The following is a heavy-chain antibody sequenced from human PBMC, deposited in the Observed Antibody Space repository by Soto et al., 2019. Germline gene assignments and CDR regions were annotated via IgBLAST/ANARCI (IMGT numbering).Heavy chain of an antibody. Sequence: QVQLQESGPGLVKPSQTLSLTCTVSGGSISSGGYYWSWIRQHPGKGLEWIGYIYYSGSTYYNPSLKSRVTISVDTSKNQFSLKLSSVTAADTAVYHCARVSEVLWFGEPGAFDYWGQGTLVTVSS. V-gene: IGHV4-31*03. CDR2: IYYSGST. CDR3: ARVSEVLWFGEPGAFDY. CDR1: GGSISSGGYY. D-gene: IGHD3-10*01. J-gene: IGHJ4*02.